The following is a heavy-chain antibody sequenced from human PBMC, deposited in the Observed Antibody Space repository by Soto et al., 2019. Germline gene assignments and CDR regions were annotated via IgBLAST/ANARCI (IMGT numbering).Heavy chain of an antibody. V-gene: IGHV3-33*01. Sequence: SLRLSCAASGFTFSSYGMHWVRQAPGKGLEWVAVIWYDGSNKYYADSVKGRFTISRDNSKNTLYLQMNSLRAEDTAVYYCAREDIVNYYYGMDVWGQGTTVTVSS. CDR1: GFTFSSYG. D-gene: IGHD2-15*01. J-gene: IGHJ6*02. CDR3: AREDIVNYYYGMDV. CDR2: IWYDGSNK.